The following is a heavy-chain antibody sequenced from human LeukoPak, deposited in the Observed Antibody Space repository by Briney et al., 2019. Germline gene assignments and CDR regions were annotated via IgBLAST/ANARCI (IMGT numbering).Heavy chain of an antibody. V-gene: IGHV1-18*01. Sequence: GASVKVSCKASGYTFTSYGISWVRQAPGQGLEWMGWISAYNGNRNYAQKPQGRVTMTTDTSTSTAYMELRRLSSDNTAVYYCTRAGTIFGVVIKIIDYWGQGTLVSVSS. CDR3: TRAGTIFGVVIKIIDY. CDR1: GYTFTSYG. CDR2: ISAYNGNR. D-gene: IGHD3-3*01. J-gene: IGHJ4*02.